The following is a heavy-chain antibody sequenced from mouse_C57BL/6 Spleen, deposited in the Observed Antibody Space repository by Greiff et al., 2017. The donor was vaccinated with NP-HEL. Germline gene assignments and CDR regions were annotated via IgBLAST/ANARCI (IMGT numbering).Heavy chain of an antibody. V-gene: IGHV5-16*01. CDR3: ARAPHGRSRDYFDY. CDR1: GFTFSDYY. CDR2: INYDGSSH. Sequence: EVKLVESEGGLVQPGSSMKLSCTASGFTFSDYYMAWVRQVPEKGLEWVANINYDGSSHYYLDSLKSRFIISRDNAKNILYLQMSSLKSEDTATYYCARAPHGRSRDYFDYWGQGTTLTVSS. D-gene: IGHD1-1*01. J-gene: IGHJ2*01.